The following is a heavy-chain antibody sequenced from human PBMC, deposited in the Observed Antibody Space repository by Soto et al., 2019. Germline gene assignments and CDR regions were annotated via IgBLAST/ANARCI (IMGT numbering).Heavy chain of an antibody. D-gene: IGHD2-2*01. CDR1: GGTYSSYA. Sequence: QVQLVQSGAEVKKPGSSVKVSWKASGGTYSSYAISWVRQAPGQGLEWMGGIIPIFGTANYAQKFQGRVTITADESTSTAYMELSSLRSEDTAVYYCARVRRGPTIYYYYYGMDVWGQGTTVTVSS. J-gene: IGHJ6*02. CDR3: ARVRRGPTIYYYYYGMDV. CDR2: IIPIFGTA. V-gene: IGHV1-69*01.